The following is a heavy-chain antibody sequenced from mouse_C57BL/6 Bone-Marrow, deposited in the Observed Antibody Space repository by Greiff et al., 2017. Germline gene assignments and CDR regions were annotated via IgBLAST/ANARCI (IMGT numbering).Heavy chain of an antibody. V-gene: IGHV1-9*01. Sequence: VQLQQSGAELMKPGASVKLSCKATGYTFTGYWIEWVKQRPGHGLEWIGEILPGSGSTNYNEKFTGKATFTADTSSNTAYMQLSSLTTEDSAIYYCARTPLIYYYGSSPLDYWGQGTTLTVSS. CDR2: ILPGSGST. D-gene: IGHD1-1*01. J-gene: IGHJ2*01. CDR1: GYTFTGYW. CDR3: ARTPLIYYYGSSPLDY.